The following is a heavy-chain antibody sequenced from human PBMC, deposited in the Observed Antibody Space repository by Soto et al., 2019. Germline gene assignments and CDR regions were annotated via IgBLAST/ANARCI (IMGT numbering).Heavy chain of an antibody. J-gene: IGHJ4*02. CDR3: ARGSESFDL. Sequence: QVLLMQSGPEVKKPGASVKVSCKASGYTFHNYGISWVRQVPGQGLEWMGWISGYNGNTNYAPKIQVRVTVTRDTSTATAYMELRSLRSDDTAIYYCARGSESFDLWGQGTLVTVSS. D-gene: IGHD1-26*01. CDR2: ISGYNGNT. V-gene: IGHV1-18*01. CDR1: GYTFHNYG.